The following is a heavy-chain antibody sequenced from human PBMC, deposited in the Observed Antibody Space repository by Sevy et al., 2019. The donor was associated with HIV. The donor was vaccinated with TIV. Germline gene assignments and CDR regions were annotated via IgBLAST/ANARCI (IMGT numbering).Heavy chain of an antibody. Sequence: SGPTLVNPTQTLTLTCTFSGFSLSTYGVGVGWIRQPPGKALECLAFVYWDDDKRYSPSLRDRLSVTKDTSKNQVVLTMTNMAPVDTATYYCANRQGGDNWNSGNVDYWGQGTLVTVSS. CDR1: GFSLSTYGVG. V-gene: IGHV2-5*02. J-gene: IGHJ4*02. CDR2: VYWDDDK. CDR3: ANRQGGDNWNSGNVDY. D-gene: IGHD1-7*01.